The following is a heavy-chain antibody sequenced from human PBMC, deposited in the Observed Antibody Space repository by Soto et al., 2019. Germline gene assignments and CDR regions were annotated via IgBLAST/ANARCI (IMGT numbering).Heavy chain of an antibody. CDR3: ARGVQGY. CDR2: INHVRST. D-gene: IGHD6-6*01. V-gene: IGHV4-34*01. Sequence: LPETLSLTCAVYGGSFSNYWWSWIRQPPGKGLEWIGDINHVRSTNYNPSLKSRVTISVDTSKNQFSMKLSSVTAADTAVYYCARGVQGYWGQGTLVTVSS. CDR1: GGSFSNYW. J-gene: IGHJ4*02.